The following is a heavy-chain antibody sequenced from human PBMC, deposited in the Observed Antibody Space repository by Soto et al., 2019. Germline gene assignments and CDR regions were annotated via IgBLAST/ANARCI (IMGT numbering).Heavy chain of an antibody. CDR1: GGSISSYY. Sequence: ETLSLTCTVSGGSISSYYWGSIRQPPGKGLEWIGSIYYSGSTYYNPSLKSRVTISVDTSKNQFSLKLSSVTAADTAVYYCARHAVHYYGSGSYHPDTQFDPWGQGTLVTVSS. J-gene: IGHJ5*02. V-gene: IGHV4-39*01. CDR3: ARHAVHYYGSGSYHPDTQFDP. D-gene: IGHD3-10*01. CDR2: IYYSGST.